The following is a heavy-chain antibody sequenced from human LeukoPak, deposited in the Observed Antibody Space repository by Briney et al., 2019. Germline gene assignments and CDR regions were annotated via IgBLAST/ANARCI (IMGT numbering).Heavy chain of an antibody. Sequence: ASVKVSCKASGYTFTSYGVSWVRQAPGQGLEWMGIINPSGGSTSYAQKFQGRVTMTRDTSTSTVYMELSSLRSEDTAVYYCARGEGYGDFDYWGQGTLVTVSS. CDR3: ARGEGYGDFDY. CDR1: GYTFTSYG. CDR2: INPSGGST. V-gene: IGHV1-46*01. D-gene: IGHD4-17*01. J-gene: IGHJ4*02.